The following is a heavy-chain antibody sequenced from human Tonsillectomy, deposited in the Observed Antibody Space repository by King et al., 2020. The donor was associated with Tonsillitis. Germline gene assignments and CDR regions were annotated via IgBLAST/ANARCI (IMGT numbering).Heavy chain of an antibody. J-gene: IGHJ3*02. V-gene: IGHV3-30*03. D-gene: IGHD3-9*01. CDR1: GFIFSSYG. Sequence: VQLVESGGGVVQPGKSLRLSCAASGFIFSSYGMHWVRQAPGKGLEWVAVISYDGSNKYYADXVKGRFTXSRDNSKNTLSLQMNSLRAEDTAMYYCAXLWGVLRFLDXSXYGDVFDIWGQGXMVTVSS. CDR2: ISYDGSNK. CDR3: AXLWGVLRFLDXSXYGDVFDI.